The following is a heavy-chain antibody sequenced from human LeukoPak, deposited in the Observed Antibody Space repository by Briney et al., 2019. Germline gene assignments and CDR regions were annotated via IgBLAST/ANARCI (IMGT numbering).Heavy chain of an antibody. CDR1: GGAISYYY. J-gene: IGHJ3*02. D-gene: IGHD3-3*01. CDR2: IYYSGST. Sequence: TSSETLSLTCTVSGGAISYYYWSLIRQPPGKRLEWIGYIYYSGSTNYNPSLKSRVTMSVDTSNQFSLKLSSVTAADTALYYCARGLRFLEWSHDAFDIWGQGTAVTVSS. V-gene: IGHV4-59*01. CDR3: ARGLRFLEWSHDAFDI.